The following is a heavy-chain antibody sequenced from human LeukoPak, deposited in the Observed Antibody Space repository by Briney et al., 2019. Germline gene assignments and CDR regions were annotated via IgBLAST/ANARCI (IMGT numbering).Heavy chain of an antibody. CDR3: AEGALRSHFDF. CDR2: ISDGGSRT. Sequence: GGSLRLSCAASGFTFSRSAMSWVRQAPGKGLECVSAISDGGSRTYYAESVKGRFTISRDNSINPMYLQMNGLRAEDTAVCYCAEGALRSHFDFWGLGTLVTVSS. V-gene: IGHV3-23*01. CDR1: GFTFSRSA. J-gene: IGHJ4*02.